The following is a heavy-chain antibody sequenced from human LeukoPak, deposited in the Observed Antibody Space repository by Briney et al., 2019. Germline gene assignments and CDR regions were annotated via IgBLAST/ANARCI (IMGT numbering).Heavy chain of an antibody. Sequence: GASVKVSCKASGYTFTGYYMHWVRQAPGQGLEWMGRIIPILGIANYAQKFQGRVTITADKSTSTAYMELSSLRSEDTAVYYCARDEYSSLNAFDIWGQGTMVTVSS. J-gene: IGHJ3*02. D-gene: IGHD6-6*01. CDR1: GYTFTGYY. CDR3: ARDEYSSLNAFDI. V-gene: IGHV1-69*04. CDR2: IIPILGIA.